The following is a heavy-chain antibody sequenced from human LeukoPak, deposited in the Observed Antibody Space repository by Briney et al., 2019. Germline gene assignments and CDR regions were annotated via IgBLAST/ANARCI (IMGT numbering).Heavy chain of an antibody. D-gene: IGHD3-10*01. J-gene: IGHJ4*02. CDR1: GFTFSSYS. V-gene: IGHV3-21*01. CDR3: ARDLDGSGNYGFDW. Sequence: GGSLRLSCAASGFTFSSYSMSWVRQAPGKGLEWVSGISTSSTYRLYADSVKGRFTISRDNANSSLYLEMNSLRAEDTAVYYCARDLDGSGNYGFDWWGQGILVTVSS. CDR2: ISTSSTYR.